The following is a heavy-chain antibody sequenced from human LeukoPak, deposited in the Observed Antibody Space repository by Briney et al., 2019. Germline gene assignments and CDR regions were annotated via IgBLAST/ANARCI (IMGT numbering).Heavy chain of an antibody. CDR1: GGSFSGYY. CDR2: INHSGST. CDR3: ARRDYYGSGSPKAPRDWFDP. J-gene: IGHJ5*02. Sequence: PSETLSLTCAVYGGSFSGYYWSWIRQPPGKGLEWIGEINHSGSTNYNPSLKSRVTISVDTSKNQFSLKLSSVTAADTAVYYCARRDYYGSGSPKAPRDWFDPWGQGTLVTVSS. V-gene: IGHV4-34*01. D-gene: IGHD3-10*01.